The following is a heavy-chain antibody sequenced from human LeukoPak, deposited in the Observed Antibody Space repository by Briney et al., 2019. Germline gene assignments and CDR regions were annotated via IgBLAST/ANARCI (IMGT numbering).Heavy chain of an antibody. CDR1: GFTFSSYS. J-gene: IGHJ4*02. Sequence: PGGSLRLSCAASGFTFSSYSMNWVRQAPGQGLEWVSSISSSSSYIYYADSVKGRFTISRDNAKNSLYLQMNSLRAEDTAVYYCARDVPYGSGRQRYYFDYWGQGTLVTVSS. V-gene: IGHV3-21*01. CDR3: ARDVPYGSGRQRYYFDY. D-gene: IGHD3-10*01. CDR2: ISSSSSYI.